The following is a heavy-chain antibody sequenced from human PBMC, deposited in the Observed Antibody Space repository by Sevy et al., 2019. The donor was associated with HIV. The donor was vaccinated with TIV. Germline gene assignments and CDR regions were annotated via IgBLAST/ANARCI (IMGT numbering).Heavy chain of an antibody. Sequence: ASVKVSCKASGYTFTGYYMHWVRQAPGQGHEGMGWINPNSGGTNYAQKFQGRVTMTRDTSISTAYMELSRLRSDDTAVYYCARERVYCSGGSCKPGGWFDPWGQGTLVTVSS. J-gene: IGHJ5*02. CDR1: GYTFTGYY. CDR2: INPNSGGT. D-gene: IGHD2-15*01. CDR3: ARERVYCSGGSCKPGGWFDP. V-gene: IGHV1-2*02.